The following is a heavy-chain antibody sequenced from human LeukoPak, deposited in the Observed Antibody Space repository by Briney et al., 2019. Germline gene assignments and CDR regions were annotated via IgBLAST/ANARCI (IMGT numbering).Heavy chain of an antibody. CDR3: AELGITMIGGV. Sequence: PGGSLRLSCAASGFTFNSYGMHWVRQAPGKGLEWVTLISYDGSNKYYGDSVKGRFTISRDNAKNSLYLQMNSLRAEDTAVYYCAELGITMIGGVWGKGTTVTISS. CDR2: ISYDGSNK. J-gene: IGHJ6*04. V-gene: IGHV3-30*18. D-gene: IGHD3-10*02. CDR1: GFTFNSYG.